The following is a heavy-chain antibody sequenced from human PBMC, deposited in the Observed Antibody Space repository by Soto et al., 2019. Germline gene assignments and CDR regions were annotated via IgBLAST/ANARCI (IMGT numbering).Heavy chain of an antibody. J-gene: IGHJ4*02. D-gene: IGHD5-12*01. CDR2: IIPIFGTA. CDR3: TRVGYTSGPTFDY. V-gene: IGHV1-69*01. Sequence: QVQLVQSGAEVKKPGSSVKVSCKASGGTFNSYAISWVRQAPGQGLEWMGGIIPIFGTAKYARKFQGRVTITADDSTNTGYLELTNLTSEDTVVYFCTRVGYTSGPTFDYWGQGTLVIVSS. CDR1: GGTFNSYA.